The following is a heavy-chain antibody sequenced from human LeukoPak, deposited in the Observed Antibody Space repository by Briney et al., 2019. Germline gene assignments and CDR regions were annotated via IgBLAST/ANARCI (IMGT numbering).Heavy chain of an antibody. Sequence: PGGSLRLSCAASGFTFSSYAMTWVRQAPGKGLEWVSSIGPSGSSTYYTDPVKGRFTISRDNSKNTLYLQMNSLRAEDTAVYYCAKVARGPGNSYGAYYGMDVWGQGTTVTVSS. CDR1: GFTFSSYA. V-gene: IGHV3-23*01. CDR2: IGPSGSST. D-gene: IGHD5-18*01. J-gene: IGHJ6*02. CDR3: AKVARGPGNSYGAYYGMDV.